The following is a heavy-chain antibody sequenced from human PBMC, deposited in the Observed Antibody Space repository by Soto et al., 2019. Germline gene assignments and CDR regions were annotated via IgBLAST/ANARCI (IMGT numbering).Heavy chain of an antibody. CDR1: GFSFSSCA. D-gene: IGHD6-19*01. Sequence: QVQLVESGGGVVQPGRSLRLSCAASGFSFSSCAMHWVRQAPGKGLEWVAVISHDGSNKYYADSVKGRFTISRDNSINTLYLQMNRLRAEDTAVYYCARVSIAVAGIAYYFDYWGQGTLVTVSS. CDR3: ARVSIAVAGIAYYFDY. J-gene: IGHJ4*02. CDR2: ISHDGSNK. V-gene: IGHV3-30-3*01.